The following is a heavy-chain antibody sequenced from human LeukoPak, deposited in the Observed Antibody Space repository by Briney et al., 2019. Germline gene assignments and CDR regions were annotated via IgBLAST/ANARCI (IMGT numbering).Heavy chain of an antibody. CDR2: ISSSGSTI. CDR3: PREGADGYLFDY. J-gene: IGHJ4*02. D-gene: IGHD5-18*01. Sequence: GGSLRLSCAASGFTFSSYEMIWVRQAPGKGLQWVSYISSSGSTIYYADSVKGRFTISRDNAKNSVYLQMNSLRAEDTAVYYCPREGADGYLFDYWGQGSLVTVSS. V-gene: IGHV3-48*03. CDR1: GFTFSSYE.